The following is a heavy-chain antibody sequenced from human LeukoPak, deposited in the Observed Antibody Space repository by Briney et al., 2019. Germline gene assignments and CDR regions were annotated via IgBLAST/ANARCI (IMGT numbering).Heavy chain of an antibody. CDR3: ARMSDIVVVPAAMGWFDP. D-gene: IGHD2-2*01. J-gene: IGHJ5*02. CDR1: GGSISSGGYY. V-gene: IGHV4-31*03. Sequence: PSETLSLTCTVSGGSISSGGYYWSWIPQHPWKGLEWIGYIYYSGSTYYNPSLRSRVTISVDTSKNQFSLKLSSVTAADTAVYYCARMSDIVVVPAAMGWFDPWGQGTLVTVSS. CDR2: IYYSGST.